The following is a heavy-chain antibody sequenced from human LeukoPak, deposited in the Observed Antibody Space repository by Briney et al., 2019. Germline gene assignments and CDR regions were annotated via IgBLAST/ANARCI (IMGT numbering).Heavy chain of an antibody. J-gene: IGHJ3*02. Sequence: SCKAXGYTXTTYYMHWVRQAPGQGLEWMGIINPSGGSTTYAQKFQGRVTMTRDTSTSTVYMELSSLRSEDTAVYYCASPSSYYYDSSDSRAFDIWGQGTMVTVSS. CDR2: INPSGGST. CDR1: GYTXTTYY. D-gene: IGHD3-22*01. CDR3: ASPSSYYYDSSDSRAFDI. V-gene: IGHV1-46*03.